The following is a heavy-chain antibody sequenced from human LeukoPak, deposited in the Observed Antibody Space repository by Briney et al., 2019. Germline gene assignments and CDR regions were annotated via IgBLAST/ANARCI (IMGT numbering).Heavy chain of an antibody. CDR1: GYSINSGFY. J-gene: IGHJ4*02. CDR2: IYHSGST. Sequence: SETLSLTCTVSGYSINSGFYWGWIRQPPGKGLEWIGSIYHSGSTHYKSSLKSRVTISVDTSKNQLSLKLTSVTAADTAVYYCARGVGLTQGGAFVFWGQGTLVTVSS. CDR3: ARGVGLTQGGAFVF. D-gene: IGHD3-16*01. V-gene: IGHV4-38-2*02.